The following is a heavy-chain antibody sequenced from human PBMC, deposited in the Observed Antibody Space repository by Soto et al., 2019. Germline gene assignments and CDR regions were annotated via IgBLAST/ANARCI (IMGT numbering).Heavy chain of an antibody. CDR2: IYYSGST. J-gene: IGHJ6*03. CDR1: GGSISSYY. Sequence: SETLCLTCTVSGGSISSYYWSWIRQPPGKGLEWIGYIYYSGSTNYNPSLKSRVTISVDTSKNQFSLKLSSVTAADTAVYYCARSGGIAARTGYYYYMDVWGKGTTVTVSS. V-gene: IGHV4-59*01. D-gene: IGHD6-6*01. CDR3: ARSGGIAARTGYYYYMDV.